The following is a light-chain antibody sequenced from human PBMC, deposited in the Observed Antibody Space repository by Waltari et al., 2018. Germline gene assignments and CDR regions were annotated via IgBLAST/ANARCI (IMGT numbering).Light chain of an antibody. CDR2: RNN. V-gene: IGLV1-47*01. CDR3: AAWDDSLNGVV. J-gene: IGLJ2*01. CDR1: RSTIGTNY. Sequence: QSVLTKPSSASGTTGQRVTISCSGGRSTIGTNYVYLYQQLPGTAPKLLIYRNNQRPSGVPDRFSGSKSGTSASLAISGLRSEDEADYYCAAWDDSLNGVVFGGGTKLTVL.